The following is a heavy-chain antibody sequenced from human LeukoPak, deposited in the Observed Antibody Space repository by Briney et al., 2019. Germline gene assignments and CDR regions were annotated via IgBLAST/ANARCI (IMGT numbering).Heavy chain of an antibody. CDR3: ARGRGGSYYSWFDP. V-gene: IGHV4-34*01. CDR2: INHSGST. D-gene: IGHD1-26*01. J-gene: IGHJ5*02. Sequence: SETLSLTCAVYGGSFSGYYWSWIRQPPGKGLEWIGEINHSGSTNNNPSLKSRVTISVDTSKNQFSLKLSSVTAADTAVYYCARGRGGSYYSWFDPWGQGTLVTVSS. CDR1: GGSFSGYY.